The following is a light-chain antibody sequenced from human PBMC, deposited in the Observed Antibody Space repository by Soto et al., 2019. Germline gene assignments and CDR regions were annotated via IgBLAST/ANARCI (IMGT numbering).Light chain of an antibody. CDR2: GAS. CDR3: QQGHNWPLT. V-gene: IGKV3-15*01. Sequence: ELVMSQSPATLSLSQGERAALSCRASQSINSELAWYQQKPGQPPRLLTYGASTRATGVPARFTGTESGSEFTLTISGLQSEDFAVYYCQQGHNWPLTFGQGTRLEI. J-gene: IGKJ2*01. CDR1: QSINSE.